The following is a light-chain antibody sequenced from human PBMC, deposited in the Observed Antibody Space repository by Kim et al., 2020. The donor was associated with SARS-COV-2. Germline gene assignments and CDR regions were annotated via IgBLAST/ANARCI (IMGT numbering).Light chain of an antibody. J-gene: IGLJ2*01. Sequence: RQTATITCTGNSNNVGTQGASWLQRNQSQPTKLLSYRNNDRPSEIADRFSASTSGNTASLTITGLQPKDEADYFCSAWGSSLSAVIFGGGTQLTVL. CDR3: SAWGSSLSAVI. V-gene: IGLV10-54*04. CDR1: SNNVGTQG. CDR2: RNN.